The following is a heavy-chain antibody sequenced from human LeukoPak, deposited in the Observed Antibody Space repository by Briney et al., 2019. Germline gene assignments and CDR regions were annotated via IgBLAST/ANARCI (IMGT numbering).Heavy chain of an antibody. J-gene: IGHJ6*03. CDR1: GGSISSYY. V-gene: IGHV4-59*01. D-gene: IGHD1-20*01. CDR2: IYYSGST. CDR3: ARASNWNYYYYYMDV. Sequence: SETLSLTCTVSGGSISSYYWSWIRQPPGKGLEWIGYIYYSGSTNYNPSLKSRVTISVDTSKNQFSLKLSSVTAADTAVYYCARASNWNYYYYYMDVWGKGTTVTISS.